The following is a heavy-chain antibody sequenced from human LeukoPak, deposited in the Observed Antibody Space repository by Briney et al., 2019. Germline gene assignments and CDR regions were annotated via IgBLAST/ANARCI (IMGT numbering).Heavy chain of an antibody. J-gene: IGHJ4*02. CDR1: GFTFSSYA. CDR3: SKDRGIVGTGNDY. Sequence: GGSLRLSCAASGFTFSSYAMSWVRQAPGKGLEWVSAISGSGGSTYYADSVKGQFTISRDNSKNTLYLQMNSLRAEDTAVYYRSKDRGIVGTGNDYLGQGTLATVSS. D-gene: IGHD1-26*01. CDR2: ISGSGGST. V-gene: IGHV3-23*01.